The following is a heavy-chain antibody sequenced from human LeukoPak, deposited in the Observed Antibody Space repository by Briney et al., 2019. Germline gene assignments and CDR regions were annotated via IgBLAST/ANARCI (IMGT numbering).Heavy chain of an antibody. J-gene: IGHJ4*02. Sequence: ASVKVSCKASGYTFTGYYMHWVRQAPGQGLEWMGWVNPNSGGTNYAQKFQGRVTMTRDTSISTAYMELSRLRSDDTAVYYCARVSSADFWSGYYDYWGQGTLVTVSS. CDR1: GYTFTGYY. V-gene: IGHV1-2*02. D-gene: IGHD3-3*01. CDR3: ARVSSADFWSGYYDY. CDR2: VNPNSGGT.